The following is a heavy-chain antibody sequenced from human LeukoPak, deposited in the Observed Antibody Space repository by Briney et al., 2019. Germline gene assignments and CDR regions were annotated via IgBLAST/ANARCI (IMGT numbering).Heavy chain of an antibody. CDR3: ARDGGGGDGFDY. V-gene: IGHV4-59*01. CDR1: GGSMSRYY. CDR2: TYYSGST. Sequence: PSETLSLTCTVSGGSMSRYYWTWIRQSPGKGLEWIGYTYYSGSTNYNPSLKSRVTISIDTSKNQFSLKLSSVTAADTAVYYCARDGGGGDGFDYWGQGTLVTISS. D-gene: IGHD2-21*02. J-gene: IGHJ4*02.